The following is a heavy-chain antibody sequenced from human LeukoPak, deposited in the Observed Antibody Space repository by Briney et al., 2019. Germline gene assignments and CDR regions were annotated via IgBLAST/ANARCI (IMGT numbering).Heavy chain of an antibody. Sequence: SETLSLTCTVSGGSISSSTYYWAWIRQSPGKGLEWTGSITYSGSTYYNPSLESRVTISVDTSKNQFSLRLISVTAVDTAVYYCARGGVMVTTIEGGYYYYAMDVWGQGTTVTVSS. CDR1: GGSISSSTYY. D-gene: IGHD2-21*02. V-gene: IGHV4-39*01. CDR2: ITYSGST. J-gene: IGHJ6*02. CDR3: ARGGVMVTTIEGGYYYYAMDV.